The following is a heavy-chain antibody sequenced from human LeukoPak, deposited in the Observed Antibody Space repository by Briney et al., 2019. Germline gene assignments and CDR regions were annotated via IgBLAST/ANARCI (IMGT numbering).Heavy chain of an antibody. CDR3: ARQGGYYDSSGYCDN. CDR1: GGSISSYY. V-gene: IGHV4-4*09. D-gene: IGHD3-22*01. CDR2: IYTSGST. J-gene: IGHJ4*02. Sequence: PSETLSLTCTVSGGSISSYYWSWIRQPPGKGLEWIGYIYTSGSTNYNPSLKSRVTISVDTSKNQFSLKLSSVTAADTAVYYCARQGGYYDSSGYCDNWGQGTLVTVSS.